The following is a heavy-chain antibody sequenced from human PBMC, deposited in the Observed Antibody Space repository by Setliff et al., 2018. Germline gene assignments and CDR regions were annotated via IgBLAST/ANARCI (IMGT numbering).Heavy chain of an antibody. D-gene: IGHD2-2*01. V-gene: IGHV5-51*01. Sequence: GESLKISCKDSGYIFTNYWIGWVRQMPGKGLEWMGVIYPGDSDTRYSPSFQGQVTISADKSINTAYLQWSSLKASDTAIYYCTRHEDRNKCTSSSCYRENDAFDVWGQGAMVTVSS. CDR2: IYPGDSDT. J-gene: IGHJ3*01. CDR3: TRHEDRNKCTSSSCYRENDAFDV. CDR1: GYIFTNYW.